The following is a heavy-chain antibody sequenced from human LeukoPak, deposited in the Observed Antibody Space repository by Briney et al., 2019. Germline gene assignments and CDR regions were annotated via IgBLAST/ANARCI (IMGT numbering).Heavy chain of an antibody. Sequence: KPSETLSLTCTASGCTISSYYWSWIRQPPGKGLEWIGYIYYSGSNNYNPSPKSRLTISVDTSKSQFSLKLSSVTAADTAVYYGARYCSGGSCYYYGMDVWGQGTTVTVSS. J-gene: IGHJ6*02. CDR3: ARYCSGGSCYYYGMDV. CDR1: GCTISSYY. CDR2: IYYSGSN. V-gene: IGHV4-59*01. D-gene: IGHD2-15*01.